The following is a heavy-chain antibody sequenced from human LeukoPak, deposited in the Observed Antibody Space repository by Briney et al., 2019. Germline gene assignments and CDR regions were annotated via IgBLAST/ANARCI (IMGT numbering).Heavy chain of an antibody. Sequence: SETLSLTCAVYGGSFSGYYWSWIRQPPGKGLEWIGEINHSGSTNYNPSPKSRVTISVGTSKNQFSLKLSSVTAADTAVYYCARGRYCSSTSCYLYYGMDVWGKGTTVTVSS. V-gene: IGHV4-34*01. CDR1: GGSFSGYY. CDR3: ARGRYCSSTSCYLYYGMDV. J-gene: IGHJ6*04. D-gene: IGHD2-2*01. CDR2: INHSGST.